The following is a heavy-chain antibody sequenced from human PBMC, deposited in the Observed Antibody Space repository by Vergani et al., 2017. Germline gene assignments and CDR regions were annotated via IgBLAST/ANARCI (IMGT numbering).Heavy chain of an antibody. CDR1: GFTFSSYA. D-gene: IGHD6-25*01. Sequence: QVQLVESGGGVVQPGRSLRLSCAASGFTFSSYAMHWVRQAPGKGLEWVAVISYDGSNKYYADSVKGRFTISRDNAKNSLYLQMNSLRAEDTAVYYCARDLAANWFDPWGQGTLVTVSS. CDR3: ARDLAANWFDP. V-gene: IGHV3-30-3*01. J-gene: IGHJ5*02. CDR2: ISYDGSNK.